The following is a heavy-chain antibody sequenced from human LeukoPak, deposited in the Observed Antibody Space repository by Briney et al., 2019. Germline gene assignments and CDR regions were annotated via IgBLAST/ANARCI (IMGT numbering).Heavy chain of an antibody. V-gene: IGHV3-23*01. CDR2: ISGSGGST. CDR3: AKGSWFGELYFQH. Sequence: GGSLRLSCAASGFTFSSYAMSWVRQAPGKGLEWVSAISGSGGSTYYADSVKGRFTIFRDNSKNTLYLQMNSLRAEDTAVYYCAKGSWFGELYFQHWGQGTLVTVSS. D-gene: IGHD3-10*01. J-gene: IGHJ1*01. CDR1: GFTFSSYA.